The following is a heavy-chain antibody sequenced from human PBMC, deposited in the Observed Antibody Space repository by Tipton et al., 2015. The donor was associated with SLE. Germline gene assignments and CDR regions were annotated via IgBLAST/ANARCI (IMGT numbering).Heavy chain of an antibody. CDR1: GGSVSSYY. V-gene: IGHV4-59*02. CDR2: ASYSGRP. D-gene: IGHD4-17*01. Sequence: TLSLTCTVSGGSVSSYYWSWIRQPPGKGLEWIGDASYSGRPNFNPSLKSRVTVSVDTSKNQISLRLSSVTAADSAVYYCASSYGDFSWFDPWGQGTLVTVSS. CDR3: ASSYGDFSWFDP. J-gene: IGHJ5*02.